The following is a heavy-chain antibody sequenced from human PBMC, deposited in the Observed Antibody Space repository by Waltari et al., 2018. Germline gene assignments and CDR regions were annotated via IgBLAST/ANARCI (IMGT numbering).Heavy chain of an antibody. J-gene: IGHJ4*02. CDR1: GYTFTSYG. Sequence: QVQLVQSGAEVKKPGASVKVSCTASGYTFTSYGISWVRQAPGQGLEWMGWISAYNGNTNYAQKLQGRVTMTTDTSTSTAYMELRSLRSDDTAVYYCARVVSVYDYVWGSYRTRYFDYWGQGTLVTVSS. V-gene: IGHV1-18*01. CDR3: ARVVSVYDYVWGSYRTRYFDY. CDR2: ISAYNGNT. D-gene: IGHD3-16*02.